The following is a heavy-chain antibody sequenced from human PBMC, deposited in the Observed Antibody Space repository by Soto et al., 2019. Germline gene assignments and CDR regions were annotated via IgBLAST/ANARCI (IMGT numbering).Heavy chain of an antibody. CDR2: ISGSGGST. CDR3: AADYGSGSYYSDY. CDR1: VSTFSSYA. V-gene: IGHV3-23*01. Sequence: GGSLRLSCAASVSTFSSYAMSWVRQAPGKGLEWVSAISGSGGSTYYADSVKGRFTISRDNSKNTLYLQMNSLRAEDTAVYYCAADYGSGSYYSDYWGQGTLVTVSS. D-gene: IGHD3-10*01. J-gene: IGHJ4*02.